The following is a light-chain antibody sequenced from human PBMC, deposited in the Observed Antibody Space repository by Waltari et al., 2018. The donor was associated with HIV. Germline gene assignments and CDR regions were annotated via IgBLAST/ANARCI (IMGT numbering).Light chain of an antibody. J-gene: IGLJ1*01. CDR1: SSDIGHYKS. V-gene: IGLV2-14*01. CDR2: EVS. CDR3: SSYISTTTL. Sequence: QSAPTQPASVSGSPGPSITISCTGTSSDIGHYKSVSWYQQSPGKAPKLMIYEVSNRPSGVSNRFSGSKSGNTASLTISGLQAEDEADYYCSSYISTTTLFGTGTKVTVL.